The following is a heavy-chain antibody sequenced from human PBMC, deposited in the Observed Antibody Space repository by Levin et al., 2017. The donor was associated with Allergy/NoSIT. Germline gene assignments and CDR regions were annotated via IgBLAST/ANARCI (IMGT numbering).Heavy chain of an antibody. CDR2: INPNSGGT. CDR1: GYTFTGYY. V-gene: IGHV1-2*02. CDR3: ARVGATTDYYGMDV. D-gene: IGHD5-12*01. Sequence: ASVKVSCKASGYTFTGYYLHWVRQAPGQGLEWMGWINPNSGGTNYAHKFQGRVTMTRDTSISTAYMELSRLRSDDTAVYFCARVGATTDYYGMDVWGQGTTVTVSS. J-gene: IGHJ6*02.